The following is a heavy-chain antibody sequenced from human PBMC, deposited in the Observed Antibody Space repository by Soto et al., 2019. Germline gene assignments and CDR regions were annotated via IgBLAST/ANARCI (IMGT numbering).Heavy chain of an antibody. CDR2: ISYDGSNK. J-gene: IGHJ4*02. V-gene: IGHV3-30*18. Sequence: SLRLSCASSGFTFSSYGMHWVRQAPGKGLEWVAVISYDGSNKYYADSVKGRFTISRDNSKNTLYLQMNSLRAEDTAVYYCAKDPASAYYYDSSGYCWGQGTLVTVSS. CDR1: GFTFSSYG. CDR3: AKDPASAYYYDSSGYC. D-gene: IGHD3-22*01.